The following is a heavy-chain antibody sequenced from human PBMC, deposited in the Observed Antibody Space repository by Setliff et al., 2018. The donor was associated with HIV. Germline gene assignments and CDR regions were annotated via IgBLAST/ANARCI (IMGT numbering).Heavy chain of an antibody. J-gene: IGHJ5*02. CDR2: SDPEDGNK. Sequence: ASVKVSCKVSGYTLTELSMHWVRQAPGKGLEWMGGSDPEDGNKMYAQKLQGRVTMTEDTSTDTAYMELSSLRSEDTAVYYCATGKLSGSGSPIYNWFDPWGQGTLVNV. CDR1: GYTLTELS. V-gene: IGHV1-24*01. D-gene: IGHD3-10*01. CDR3: ATGKLSGSGSPIYNWFDP.